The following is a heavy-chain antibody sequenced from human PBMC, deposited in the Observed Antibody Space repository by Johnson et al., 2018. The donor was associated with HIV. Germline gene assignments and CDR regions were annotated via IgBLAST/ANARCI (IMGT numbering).Heavy chain of an antibody. CDR3: ARVNWNYEAFDI. J-gene: IGHJ3*02. CDR1: GFTFEDYG. Sequence: VQLVESGGGVARPGGSLRLSCAASGFTFEDYGMSWVRQAPGKGLAWVSGINWNGGSTIYYEDSVQGRFTISRDNAKNSLYLQMNSLRAEDTAVYYCARVNWNYEAFDIWGQGTMVTVSS. D-gene: IGHD1-7*01. V-gene: IGHV3-20*04. CDR2: INWNGGSTI.